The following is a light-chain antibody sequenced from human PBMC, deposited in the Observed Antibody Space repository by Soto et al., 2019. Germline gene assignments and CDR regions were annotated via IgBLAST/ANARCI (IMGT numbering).Light chain of an antibody. CDR2: EVS. V-gene: IGLV2-14*03. J-gene: IGLJ1*01. Sequence: QSALTQPASVSGSPGQSITISCTGTSSDVGAYDYVSWYQQHPDKAPKLMIYEVSNRPSGVSNRFSGSKSVNTATLTISGLQADDEADYYFSSYTRSSTRVFGTGTKLTVL. CDR3: SSYTRSSTRV. CDR1: SSDVGAYDY.